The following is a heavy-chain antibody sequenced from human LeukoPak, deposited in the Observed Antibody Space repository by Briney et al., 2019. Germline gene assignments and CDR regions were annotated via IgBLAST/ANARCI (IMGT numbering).Heavy chain of an antibody. CDR2: IDPEDGAT. V-gene: IGHV1-69-2*01. CDR3: ARASNYVAGGLIPYYYYGMDV. CDR1: GYTFIDSF. J-gene: IGHJ6*02. D-gene: IGHD4-11*01. Sequence: ASVKVSCKTSGYTFIDSFIHWMQQAPGKGFEWMGLIDPEDGATEYAERFQGRVTITADRSTDTAYLELTSLRSDDTAVYYCARASNYVAGGLIPYYYYGMDVWGQGTTVTVSS.